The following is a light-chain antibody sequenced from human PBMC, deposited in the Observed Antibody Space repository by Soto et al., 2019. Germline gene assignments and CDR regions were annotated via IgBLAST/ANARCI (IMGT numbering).Light chain of an antibody. V-gene: IGKV1-39*01. Sequence: DIQMTQSPSSLSASVGDRVTITCRASQSIRNYLNWYQQKPGKAPKLLIDFASSLQSGVPSRFSGSGSGTDFTLTISNRPPADFATYYCNQTFATPRPCGGVTKFDI. CDR1: QSIRNY. J-gene: IGKJ4*01. CDR3: NQTFATPRP. CDR2: FAS.